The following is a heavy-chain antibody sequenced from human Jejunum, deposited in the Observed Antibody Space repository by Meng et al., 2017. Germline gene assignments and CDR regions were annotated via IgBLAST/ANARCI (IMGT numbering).Heavy chain of an antibody. D-gene: IGHD6-19*01. CDR2: VFHTGSS. CDR3: ARRGGAYSTGHFPHFDD. CDR1: VGSISSGDW. V-gene: IGHV4-4*02. J-gene: IGHJ4*02. Sequence: QVQPQVPVPGLATASGTLSPTCAVSVGSISSGDWWTCARQPPGKGPARSGGVFHTGSSNYSPSLRCRVTLSVDKSKNQFTLNLSFVTAVDTAVYFCARRGGAYSTGHFPHFDDWGQGTLVTVSS.